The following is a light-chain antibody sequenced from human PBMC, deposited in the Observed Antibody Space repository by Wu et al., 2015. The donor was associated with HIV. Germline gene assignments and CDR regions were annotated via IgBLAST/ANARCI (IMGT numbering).Light chain of an antibody. V-gene: IGKV3-11*01. CDR2: GVS. CDR3: QQRRT. Sequence: EIVLTQSPGTLPLSPGERATLSCRASQSISVNYLAWYQQKPGRAPRLLIFGVSNRATGIPARFSGSGSGTDFTLTISSLEPEDFAVYYCQQRRTFGPGTKVDIK. CDR1: QSISVNY. J-gene: IGKJ3*01.